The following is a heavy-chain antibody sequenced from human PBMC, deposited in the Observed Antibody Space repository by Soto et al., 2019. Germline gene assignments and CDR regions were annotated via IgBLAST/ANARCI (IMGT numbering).Heavy chain of an antibody. J-gene: IGHJ4*02. Sequence: ASETLSLTCTVSGGSITSSNFYWGWVRQPPGKGLEWIGTLYSGGSAYYNASLKSRVAMSVDTSKNQFSLKVTSVTAADTAVYYCVKRSPGTMLDNWGQGTLVTVS. V-gene: IGHV4-39*01. CDR3: VKRSPGTMLDN. CDR1: GGSITSSNFY. CDR2: LYSGGSA.